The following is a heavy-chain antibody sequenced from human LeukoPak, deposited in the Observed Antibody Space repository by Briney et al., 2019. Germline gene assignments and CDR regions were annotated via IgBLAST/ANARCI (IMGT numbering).Heavy chain of an antibody. Sequence: SETLSLTCTVSGGSISSYYWSWIRQPPGKGLEWIGYIYYSGSTNYNPSLKSRVTISVDTSKNQFSLKLSSVTAADTAVYYCARDYSNYYGSGSQAFDIWGQGTMVTVSS. V-gene: IGHV4-59*01. CDR1: GGSISSYY. J-gene: IGHJ3*02. CDR3: ARDYSNYYGSGSQAFDI. D-gene: IGHD3-10*01. CDR2: IYYSGST.